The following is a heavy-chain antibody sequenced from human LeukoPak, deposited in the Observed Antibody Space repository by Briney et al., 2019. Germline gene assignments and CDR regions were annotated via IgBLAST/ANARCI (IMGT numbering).Heavy chain of an antibody. CDR3: ARDQFPNDDFDI. CDR1: GFTFSSYN. J-gene: IGHJ3*02. Sequence: GGSLRLSCAASGFTFSSYNMNWVRQAPGKGLEWVSSISSSSSNIYYADSVKGRFTISRDNAKNSLYLQMNSLRAEDTAVYYCARDQFPNDDFDIWGQGTKVTVSS. V-gene: IGHV3-21*01. CDR2: ISSSSSNI.